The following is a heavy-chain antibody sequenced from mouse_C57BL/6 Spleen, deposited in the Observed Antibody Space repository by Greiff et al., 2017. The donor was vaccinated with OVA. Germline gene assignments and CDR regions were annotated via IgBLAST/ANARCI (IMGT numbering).Heavy chain of an antibody. J-gene: IGHJ1*03. CDR2: IHPNSGST. CDR1: GYTFTSYW. V-gene: IGHV1-64*01. Sequence: QVQLQQPGAELVKPGASVKLSCKASGYTFTSYWMHWVKQRPGQGLEWIGMIHPNSGSTNYNEKFKSKATLTVDKSSSTAYMQLSSLTSEDSAVYYCARCPYDYDGLWYFDVWGTGTTVTVSS. CDR3: ARCPYDYDGLWYFDV. D-gene: IGHD2-4*01.